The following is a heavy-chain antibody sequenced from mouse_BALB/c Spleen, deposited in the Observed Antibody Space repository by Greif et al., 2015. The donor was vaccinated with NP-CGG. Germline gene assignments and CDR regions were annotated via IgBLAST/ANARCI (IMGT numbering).Heavy chain of an antibody. Sequence: EVKLMESGGDLVKPGGSLKLSCAASGLTFSSYGMSWVRQTPDKRLEWVATISSGGSYTYYPDSVKGRFTISRDNAKNTLYLQMSSLKSEDTAMYYCARRGTTVAMDYWGQGTSVTVSS. CDR3: ARRGTTVAMDY. CDR1: GLTFSSYG. J-gene: IGHJ4*01. V-gene: IGHV5-6*02. D-gene: IGHD1-1*01. CDR2: ISSGGSYT.